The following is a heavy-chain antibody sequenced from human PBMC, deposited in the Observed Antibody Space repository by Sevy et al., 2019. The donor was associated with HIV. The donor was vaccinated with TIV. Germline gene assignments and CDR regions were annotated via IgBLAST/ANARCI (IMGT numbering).Heavy chain of an antibody. CDR3: AKDGGYRSPSLAN. Sequence: GGSLRRSCAASGFTFSSYAMTWVRQAPGKGLEWVSLISGSGGSTFYADSVKGRFTISRDNSKNTLYLQMNSLRADDTAVYYCAKDGGYRSPSLANWGQGTLVTVSS. CDR2: ISGSGGST. CDR1: GFTFSSYA. V-gene: IGHV3-23*01. D-gene: IGHD2-15*01. J-gene: IGHJ4*02.